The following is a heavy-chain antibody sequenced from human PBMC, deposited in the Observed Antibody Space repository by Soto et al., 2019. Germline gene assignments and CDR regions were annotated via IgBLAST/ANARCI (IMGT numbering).Heavy chain of an antibody. V-gene: IGHV3-48*02. CDR2: ISSSSSTI. J-gene: IGHJ1*01. CDR1: GFTFSSYS. D-gene: IGHD3-22*01. Sequence: GGSLRLSCAASGFTFSSYSMNWVRQAPGKGLEWVSYISSSSSTIYYADSVKGRFTISRDNAKNSLYLQMNSLRDEDPAVYYYARDDNAPEDDSRGYRPPKSIHHWGQGTLVTVSS. CDR3: ARDDNAPEDDSRGYRPPKSIHH.